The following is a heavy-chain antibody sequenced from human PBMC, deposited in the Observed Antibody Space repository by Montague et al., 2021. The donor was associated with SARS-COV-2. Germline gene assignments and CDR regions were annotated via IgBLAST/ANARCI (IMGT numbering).Heavy chain of an antibody. V-gene: IGHV3-43*02. J-gene: IGHJ6*02. CDR3: AKDPEYCSSTSCDYYYYYGMDV. CDR2: ISGDGGST. D-gene: IGHD2-2*01. CDR1: GFTFDDYA. Sequence: SLRLSCAASGFTFDDYAMHWVRQAPGKGLEWVSLISGDGGSTYYADSVKGRFTTSRDNSKNSMYLQMNSLRTEDTALYYCAKDPEYCSSTSCDYYYYYGMDVWGQGTTVTVSS.